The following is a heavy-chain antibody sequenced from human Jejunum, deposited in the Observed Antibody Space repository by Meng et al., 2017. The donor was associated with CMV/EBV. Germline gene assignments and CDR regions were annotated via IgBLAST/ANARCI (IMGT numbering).Heavy chain of an antibody. CDR2: VYYSGSA. CDR1: GDSITSHY. Sequence: LTGTVSGDSITSHYWSWIRQPPGKGLEWMGYVYYSGSATYSPSLKSRVTISVDTSKNQFSLKLSSVTAADTAVYYCARGVDWYFDLWGRGTLVTVSS. J-gene: IGHJ2*01. CDR3: ARGVDWYFDL. V-gene: IGHV4-59*11.